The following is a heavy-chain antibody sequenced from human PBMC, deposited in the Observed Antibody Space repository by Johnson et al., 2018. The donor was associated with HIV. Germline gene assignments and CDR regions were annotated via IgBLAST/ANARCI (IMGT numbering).Heavy chain of an antibody. D-gene: IGHD6-19*01. CDR2: INWNSGSM. J-gene: IGHJ3*02. V-gene: IGHV3-9*01. CDR1: GFTFHDYA. Sequence: VQLVESGGGLVQPGRSLTLSCAASGFTFHDYAMHWVRQAPGKGLEWVSGINWNSGSMDYADSLEGRFPISRDNAKSSLFLQMANLRSEDTALYYCARDGIYSSPHDAYDIWGQGTMVTVSS. CDR3: ARDGIYSSPHDAYDI.